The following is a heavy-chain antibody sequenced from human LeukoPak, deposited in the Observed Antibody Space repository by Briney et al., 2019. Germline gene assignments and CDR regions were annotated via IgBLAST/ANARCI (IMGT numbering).Heavy chain of an antibody. D-gene: IGHD1-26*01. CDR1: GFTFSSYS. J-gene: IGHJ4*02. CDR3: ARVLAWGATRGGFDY. CDR2: ISSSSSYI. Sequence: GGSLRLSCAASGFTFSSYSMNWVRQAPGKGLEWVSSISSSSSYIYYADSVKGRFTISRDNAKNSPYLQMNSLRAEDTAVYYCARVLAWGATRGGFDYWGQGTLVTVSS. V-gene: IGHV3-21*01.